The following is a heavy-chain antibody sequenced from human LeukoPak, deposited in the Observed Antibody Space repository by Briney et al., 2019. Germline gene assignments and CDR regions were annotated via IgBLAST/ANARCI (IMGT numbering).Heavy chain of an antibody. Sequence: PGGSLRLSCAASGFTVSSNFMSWVRQALGKGLDWVSLIYSGGSTYYADSVKGRFTISRDNSKNTLYLQMNSLRAEDTAVYYCARGHSSGWYYFDYWGQGTLVTVSS. J-gene: IGHJ4*02. CDR3: ARGHSSGWYYFDY. CDR2: IYSGGST. D-gene: IGHD6-19*01. CDR1: GFTVSSNF. V-gene: IGHV3-53*01.